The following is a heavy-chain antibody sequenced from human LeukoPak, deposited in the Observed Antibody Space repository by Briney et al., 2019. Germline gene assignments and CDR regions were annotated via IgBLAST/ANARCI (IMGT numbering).Heavy chain of an antibody. CDR2: IYYSGST. J-gene: IGHJ4*02. CDR1: GGSISSGDYY. V-gene: IGHV4-30-4*01. D-gene: IGHD3-3*01. CDR3: ARAVRGVTIFGVVIYFDY. Sequence: SQTLTLTCTVSGGSISSGDYYWSWIRQPPGKGLEWIGYIYYSGSTYYNPSLKSRVTISVDTSKNQFSLKLSSVTAADTAVYYCARAVRGVTIFGVVIYFDYWGQGTLVTVSS.